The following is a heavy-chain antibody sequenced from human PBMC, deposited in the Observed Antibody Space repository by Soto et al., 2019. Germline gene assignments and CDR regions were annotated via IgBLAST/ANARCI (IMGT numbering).Heavy chain of an antibody. CDR1: GFSLSTSGVG. V-gene: IGHV2-5*02. J-gene: IGHJ4*02. D-gene: IGHD6-13*01. Sequence: QITLKESGPTLVKPTQTLTLTCTFSGFSLSTSGVGVGWIRQPPGKALEWLALIYWDDDKRYSPSLKSRLTITKDTSKNPVVLTMTTMDPVDTATYYCAHRRRYGSSYYFDYWGQGTLVTVSS. CDR3: AHRRRYGSSYYFDY. CDR2: IYWDDDK.